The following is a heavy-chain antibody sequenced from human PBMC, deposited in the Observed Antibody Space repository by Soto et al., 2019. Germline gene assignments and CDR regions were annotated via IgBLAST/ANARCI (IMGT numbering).Heavy chain of an antibody. CDR2: IYYSGST. CDR1: GGSIGSSSYY. CDR3: ARTYYDFWSGYSIDY. Sequence: QLQLQESGPGLVKPSETLSLTCTVSGGSIGSSSYYWGWIRQPPGKGLEWIGSIYYSGSTYYNPSLKSRVTISVDTSKNQFSLKLSSVTAADTAVYYCARTYYDFWSGYSIDYWGQGTLVTVSS. V-gene: IGHV4-39*01. J-gene: IGHJ4*02. D-gene: IGHD3-3*01.